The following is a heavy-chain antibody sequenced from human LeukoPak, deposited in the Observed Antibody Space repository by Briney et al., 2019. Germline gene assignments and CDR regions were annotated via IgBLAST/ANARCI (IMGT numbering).Heavy chain of an antibody. J-gene: IGHJ4*01. CDR1: GFTFSSYS. D-gene: IGHD2-2*01. CDR3: ARDYCSSTSCYFDY. CDR2: ISSSSSYI. Sequence: GGPLRLSCAASGFTFSSYSMSWVRPGPGGGLEWVSSISSSSSYIDYADSVKCRFTISKDNAKNSLYLKMNSLRAEDTAVYYCARDYCSSTSCYFDYWGQGTLVTVSS. V-gene: IGHV3-21*01.